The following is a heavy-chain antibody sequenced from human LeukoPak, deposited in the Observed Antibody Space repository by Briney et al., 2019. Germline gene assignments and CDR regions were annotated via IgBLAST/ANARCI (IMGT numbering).Heavy chain of an antibody. J-gene: IGHJ4*02. CDR2: IYYSRST. CDR3: AGKAVAGPYFDY. D-gene: IGHD6-19*01. CDR1: GGSISSSSYY. Sequence: SETLSLTCTVSGGSISSSSYYWGWIRQPPGKGLEWIGSIYYSRSTYYNPSLKSRVTISVDTSKNQFSLKLTSVTAADTAVYYCAGKAVAGPYFDYWGQGTLVTVSS. V-gene: IGHV4-39*01.